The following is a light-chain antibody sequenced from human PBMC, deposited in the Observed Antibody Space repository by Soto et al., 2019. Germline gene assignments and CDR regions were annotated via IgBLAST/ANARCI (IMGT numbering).Light chain of an antibody. CDR1: ESIRGW. Sequence: DIQMTQSPSTLSASVGDRVTISCRASESIRGWLAWYQQKPGKPPKLLIYKATSLESGVPSRFSGSGSGTEFALTITSLQPDDSATYYCQQYSTYSRTFGQGTKVDIK. CDR3: QQYSTYSRT. CDR2: KAT. V-gene: IGKV1-5*03. J-gene: IGKJ1*01.